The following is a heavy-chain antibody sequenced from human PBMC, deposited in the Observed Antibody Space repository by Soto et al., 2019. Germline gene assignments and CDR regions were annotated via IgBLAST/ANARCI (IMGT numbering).Heavy chain of an antibody. Sequence: EVQLVESGGGLIQPGGSLSLSCAASGFTFSSNDLHWVGQAPGKGLEWVSLIYSGGSTYYADSVKGRFTNSRDNSKNTLYLQMSSLRAEDTAVYYCATRPLLPGAPWGQGTMVTVSS. V-gene: IGHV3-53*01. CDR1: GFTFSSND. CDR2: IYSGGST. D-gene: IGHD3-22*01. J-gene: IGHJ3*01. CDR3: ATRPLLPGAP.